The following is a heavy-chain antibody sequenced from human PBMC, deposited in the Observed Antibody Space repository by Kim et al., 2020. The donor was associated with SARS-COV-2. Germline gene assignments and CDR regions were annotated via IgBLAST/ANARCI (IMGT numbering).Heavy chain of an antibody. CDR3: ARDQRSGPPGA. J-gene: IGHJ5*02. D-gene: IGHD6-19*01. CDR1: GGSISSSSYY. Sequence: SETLSLTCTVSGGSISSSSYYWGWIRQPPGKGLEWIGSIYYSGSTYYNPSLKSRVTISVDTSKNQFSLKLSSVTAADTAVYYCARDQRSGPPGAWGQGTLVTVSS. V-gene: IGHV4-39*07. CDR2: IYYSGST.